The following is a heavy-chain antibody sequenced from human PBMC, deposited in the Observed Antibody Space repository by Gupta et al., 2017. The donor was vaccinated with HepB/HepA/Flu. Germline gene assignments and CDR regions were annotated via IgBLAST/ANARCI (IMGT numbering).Heavy chain of an antibody. D-gene: IGHD2-2*01. Sequence: QVQLVQSGAEVKKPGASVKVSFKASGYTFTGYYMHWVRQAPGQGLEWMGWSNPNSGGTNYAQKFQGRVTMTRDTSISTAYMELGRLRSDDTAVYYCARDGANIVVVPAAIDYWGQGTLVTVSS. J-gene: IGHJ4*02. V-gene: IGHV1-2*02. CDR3: ARDGANIVVVPAAIDY. CDR2: SNPNSGGT. CDR1: GYTFTGYY.